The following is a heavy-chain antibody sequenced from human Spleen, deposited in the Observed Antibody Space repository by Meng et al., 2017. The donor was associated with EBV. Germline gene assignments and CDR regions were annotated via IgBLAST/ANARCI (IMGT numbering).Heavy chain of an antibody. Sequence: QGQVREVGPGVGKPSDTLSLTCTVSGGFVSSGSYYWSWIRQPPGKGLEWIGYIYYSGSTNYNPSLKSRVAISVDTSKNQFSLRLSSVTAADTAVYYCARVRLYYDSSGPIDYWGQGTLVTVSS. CDR1: GGFVSSGSYY. J-gene: IGHJ4*02. CDR3: ARVRLYYDSSGPIDY. CDR2: IYYSGST. D-gene: IGHD3-22*01. V-gene: IGHV4-61*01.